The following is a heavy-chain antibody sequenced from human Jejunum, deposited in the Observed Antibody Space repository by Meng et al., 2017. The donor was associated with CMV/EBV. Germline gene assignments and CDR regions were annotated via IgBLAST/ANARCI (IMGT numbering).Heavy chain of an antibody. CDR1: EGNFGDYA. CDR3: AGQWGDQYYYGLDM. V-gene: IGHV1-69*05. Sequence: EGNFGDYAMSWVRQAPGQGLEWMGGIIPMFGTADYSQKFQGRLTITRDESTSTAYMELSSLRSEDTAMYYCAGQWGDQYYYGLDMWGQGTTVTVSS. J-gene: IGHJ6*02. D-gene: IGHD1-26*01. CDR2: IIPMFGTA.